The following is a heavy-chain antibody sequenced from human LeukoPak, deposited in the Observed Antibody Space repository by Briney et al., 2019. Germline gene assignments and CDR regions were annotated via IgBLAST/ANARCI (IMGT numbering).Heavy chain of an antibody. CDR3: AKDSAQEVPATAIPHFDY. D-gene: IGHD2-2*02. J-gene: IGHJ4*02. CDR2: ISADGYST. V-gene: IGHV3-23*01. Sequence: GGSLRLSCAASGFTFSSYDMSWVRQAPGKGLEWVSRISADGYSTYYADSVKGRFTLSRDNSKNTLYLQMNSLRAEDTAVYYCAKDSAQEVPATAIPHFDYWGQGTLVTVSS. CDR1: GFTFSSYD.